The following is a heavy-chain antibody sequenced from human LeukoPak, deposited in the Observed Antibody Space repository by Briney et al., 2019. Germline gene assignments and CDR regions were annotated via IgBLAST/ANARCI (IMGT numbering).Heavy chain of an antibody. D-gene: IGHD3-3*02. J-gene: IGHJ4*02. Sequence: SQTLSLTCTVSGGSISSGGYYWSWIRQPPGKGLEWIGYIYHSGSTYYNPSLKSRVTISVDRSKNQFSLKLSSVTAADTAVYYCARQRADRIFGVVMGFGLDYWGRGTLVTVSS. V-gene: IGHV4-30-2*01. CDR1: GGSISSGGYY. CDR2: IYHSGST. CDR3: ARQRADRIFGVVMGFGLDY.